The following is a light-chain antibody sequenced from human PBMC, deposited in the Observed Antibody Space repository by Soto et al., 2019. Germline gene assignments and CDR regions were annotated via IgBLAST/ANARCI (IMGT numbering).Light chain of an antibody. Sequence: QLALAQPVSLSGSPGQSITISCTGTDSDVGAYDSVSCYRQHPHKAPQLIIYKGPQRTAGVSKRISGATSGNAASLTVSGLQADDEADYVCCSSAPESTYVFGTGTKV. V-gene: IGLV2-23*01. CDR1: DSDVGAYDS. CDR3: CSSAPESTYV. J-gene: IGLJ1*01. CDR2: KGP.